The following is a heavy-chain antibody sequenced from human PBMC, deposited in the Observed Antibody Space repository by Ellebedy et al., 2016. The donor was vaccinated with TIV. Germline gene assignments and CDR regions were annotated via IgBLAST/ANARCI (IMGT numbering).Heavy chain of an antibody. J-gene: IGHJ4*02. CDR1: GFTFSSYS. V-gene: IGHV3-21*01. CDR3: ARVGLWFGDLDY. Sequence: PGGSLRLSCAASGFTFSSYSMNWVRQAPGKGLEWVSSISSTSSFIYYADSVKGRFTISRDNAKNSLYLQMNSLRAEDTAVYYCARVGLWFGDLDYWGQGTLVTVSS. CDR2: ISSTSSFI. D-gene: IGHD3-10*01.